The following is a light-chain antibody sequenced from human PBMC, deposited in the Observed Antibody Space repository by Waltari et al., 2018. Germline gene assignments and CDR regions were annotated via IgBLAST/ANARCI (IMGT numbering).Light chain of an antibody. J-gene: IGLJ2*01. CDR2: DND. Sequence: QSVLTQPPSVSAAPGQTVTISCSGSNSNMGTNHASWYRQVPGRPPKLLNYDNDSRPHGIPDRVAGSKAGTSATRDITRRQTREDAGNYSATWYSGPKAVVCGGGTRLTVL. CDR1: NSNMGTNH. CDR3: ATWYSGPKAVV. V-gene: IGLV1-51*01.